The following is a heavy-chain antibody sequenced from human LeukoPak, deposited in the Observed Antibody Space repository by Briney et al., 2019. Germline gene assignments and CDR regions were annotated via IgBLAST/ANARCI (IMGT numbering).Heavy chain of an antibody. CDR2: ISSSGSTI. Sequence: GGSLRLSCAASGFTFSDYYMSWIRQALGKGLEWVSYISSSGSTIYYADSMKGRFTISRDNAKNSLYLQMNSLRAEDTAVYYCARRGDWELPLLISWGQGTLVTVSS. CDR3: ARRGDWELPLLIS. J-gene: IGHJ4*02. CDR1: GFTFSDYY. D-gene: IGHD1-26*01. V-gene: IGHV3-11*01.